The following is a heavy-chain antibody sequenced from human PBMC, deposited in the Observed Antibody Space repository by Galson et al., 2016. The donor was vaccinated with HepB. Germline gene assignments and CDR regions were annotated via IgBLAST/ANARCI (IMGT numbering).Heavy chain of an antibody. V-gene: IGHV6-1*01. CDR1: GDSVSGNRVS. Sequence: CAISGDSVSGNRVSWNWIRQSPSRGLEWLGGTYYRSKWYYDSAVSVKSRIMINPDTSRNLLSLQLNSVTPEDSAVYFCARGGFGAEVADFHYWGQGSLVTVSS. D-gene: IGHD6-19*01. CDR3: ARGGFGAEVADFHY. CDR2: TYYRSKWYY. J-gene: IGHJ4*02.